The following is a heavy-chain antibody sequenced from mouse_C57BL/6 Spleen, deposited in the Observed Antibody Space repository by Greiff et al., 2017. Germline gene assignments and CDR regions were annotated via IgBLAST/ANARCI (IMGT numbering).Heavy chain of an antibody. CDR2: IYPRSGNT. CDR3: ARPFYVGGYYFDV. D-gene: IGHD2-12*01. Sequence: QVQLKESGAELARPGASVKLSCKASGYTFTSYGISWVKQRTGQGLEWIGEIYPRSGNTYYNEKFTGKATLTADKSSRTAYMQHSRLTSEDYAVYFSARPFYVGGYYFDVWGKGTTLTVAS. V-gene: IGHV1-81*01. CDR1: GYTFTSYG. J-gene: IGHJ1*03.